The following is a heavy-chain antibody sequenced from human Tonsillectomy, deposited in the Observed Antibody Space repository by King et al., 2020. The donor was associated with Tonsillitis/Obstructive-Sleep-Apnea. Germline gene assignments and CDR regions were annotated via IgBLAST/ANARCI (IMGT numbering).Heavy chain of an antibody. CDR1: GGSISSPNW. J-gene: IGHJ4*02. D-gene: IGHD3-10*01. V-gene: IGHV4-4*02. Sequence: QMQESGPGLVKPSGTLSLTCAVSGGSISSPNWWSWVRQPPGKGLEWIGEIYHSGTTNYNPSLQGRVTISVDKSKNHFSLKLNSVTAADTAVYYCARVEGSGSYSPFDSWGRGTLVTVSS. CDR3: ARVEGSGSYSPFDS. CDR2: IYHSGTT.